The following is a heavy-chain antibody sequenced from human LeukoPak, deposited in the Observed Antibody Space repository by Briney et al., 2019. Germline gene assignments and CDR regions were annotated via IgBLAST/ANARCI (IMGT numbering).Heavy chain of an antibody. CDR3: AMSGATFHGGELLHSSYYFDY. D-gene: IGHD1-26*01. J-gene: IGHJ4*02. Sequence: ASVKVSCKVSGYTLTELSMHWVRQAPGKGLEWLGGFDPEDGETIYAQKFQGRVTMTEDTSTHTAYMELSSLRSEDTAVYYCAMSGATFHGGELLHSSYYFDYWGQGTLVTVSS. V-gene: IGHV1-24*01. CDR1: GYTLTELS. CDR2: FDPEDGET.